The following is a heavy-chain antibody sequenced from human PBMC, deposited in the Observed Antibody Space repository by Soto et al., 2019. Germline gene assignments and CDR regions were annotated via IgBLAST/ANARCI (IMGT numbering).Heavy chain of an antibody. D-gene: IGHD2-21*02. CDR3: VSGGFRDYWIDP. CDR1: GFTFTNYW. V-gene: IGHV3-74*02. J-gene: IGHJ5*02. Sequence: EVQLVESGGGLGQPGGSLRLSCAASGFTFTNYWRHWVRQAPGKGLVWVSRINSDGGTTNYADSVQVRFTISRDNAKNTVYLQMSSLRAEDTAVYYCVSGGFRDYWIDPWGKGTLVTVSS. CDR2: INSDGGTT.